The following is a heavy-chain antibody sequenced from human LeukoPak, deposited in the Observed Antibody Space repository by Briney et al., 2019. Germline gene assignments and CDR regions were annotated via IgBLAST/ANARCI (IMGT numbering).Heavy chain of an antibody. V-gene: IGHV1-46*01. D-gene: IGHD3-16*01. CDR1: GYTFTSYY. CDR2: INPSGGST. CDR3: ARFYGPRSPKNFDY. Sequence: ASVKVSCKASGYTFTSYYMHWVRQAPGQGLEWMGIINPSGGSTSYAQKFQGRVTMTRDTSKNQFSLKLSSVTAADTAVYYCARFYGPRSPKNFDYWGQGTLVTVSS. J-gene: IGHJ4*02.